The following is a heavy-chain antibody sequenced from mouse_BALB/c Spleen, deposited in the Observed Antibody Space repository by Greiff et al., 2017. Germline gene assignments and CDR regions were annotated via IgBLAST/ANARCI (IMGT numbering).Heavy chain of an antibody. CDR2: IWGDGST. V-gene: IGHV2-6-7*01. Sequence: VMLVESGPGLVAPSQSLSITCTVSGFSLTGYGVNWVRQPPGKGLEWLGMIWGDGSTDYNSALKSRLSISKDNSKSQVFLKMNSLQTDDTARYYCARVDYGSSPHYYAMDYWGQGTSVTVSS. D-gene: IGHD1-1*01. CDR1: GFSLTGYG. J-gene: IGHJ4*01. CDR3: ARVDYGSSPHYYAMDY.